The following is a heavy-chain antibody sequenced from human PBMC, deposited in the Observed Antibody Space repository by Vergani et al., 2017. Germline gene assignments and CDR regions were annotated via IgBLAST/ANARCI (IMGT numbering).Heavy chain of an antibody. CDR2: IYYSGST. V-gene: IGHV4-59*01. CDR3: ARWGPITSRQDNWFDP. CDR1: GGSISSYY. D-gene: IGHD1-20*01. J-gene: IGHJ5*02. Sequence: QVQLQESGPGLVKPSETLSLTCNVSGGSISSYYWSWIRQPPGKGLEWIGYIYYSGSTNYNPSLKSRVTISVDTSKNQFSLKLSSVTAADTAVYYCARWGPITSRQDNWFDPWGQGTLVTVSS.